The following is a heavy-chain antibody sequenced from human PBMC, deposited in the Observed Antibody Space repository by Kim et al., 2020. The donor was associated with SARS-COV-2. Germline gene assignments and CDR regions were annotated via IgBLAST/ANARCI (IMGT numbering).Heavy chain of an antibody. Sequence: KGRFTISRDNAKNSLYLQMNSLRAEDTAVYYCARDGLYTPPLYYYYGMDVWGQGTTVTVSS. D-gene: IGHD2-15*01. V-gene: IGHV3-11*01. J-gene: IGHJ6*02. CDR3: ARDGLYTPPLYYYYGMDV.